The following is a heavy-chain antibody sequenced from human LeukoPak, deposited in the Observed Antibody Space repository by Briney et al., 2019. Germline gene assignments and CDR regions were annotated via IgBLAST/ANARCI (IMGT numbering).Heavy chain of an antibody. Sequence: ASVKVSCKASGYRFSGYFLHWVRQAPGQGLEWMGWIKPDTDRTNYARKFQGRVTMTSDTSVSAASMELIGLRPDDTALYDGARLISGATRGLDYWGQGTLVTVSS. J-gene: IGHJ4*02. D-gene: IGHD5-12*01. CDR2: IKPDTDRT. CDR3: ARLISGATRGLDY. CDR1: GYRFSGYF. V-gene: IGHV1-2*02.